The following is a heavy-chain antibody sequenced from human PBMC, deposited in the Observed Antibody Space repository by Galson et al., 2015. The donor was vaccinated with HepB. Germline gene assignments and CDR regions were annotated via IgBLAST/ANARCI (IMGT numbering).Heavy chain of an antibody. J-gene: IGHJ6*02. Sequence: SLRLSCAASGFTFSSYAMSWVRQAPGKGLEWVSSISGSGGSTYYADSVKGRFTISRDNSKNTLYLQMSSLRADDTAVYYCAKDGPPGVRAVAGTALYYGLDVWGQGTTVIVSS. CDR1: GFTFSSYA. CDR2: ISGSGGST. D-gene: IGHD6-19*01. V-gene: IGHV3-23*01. CDR3: AKDGPPGVRAVAGTALYYGLDV.